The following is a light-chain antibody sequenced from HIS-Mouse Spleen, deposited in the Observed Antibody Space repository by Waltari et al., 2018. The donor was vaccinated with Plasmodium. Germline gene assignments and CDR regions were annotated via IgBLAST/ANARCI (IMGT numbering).Light chain of an antibody. J-gene: IGLJ2*01. CDR3: QTWGTGIVV. CDR1: SGHSSYA. CDR2: LNSDGSH. V-gene: IGLV4-69*01. Sequence: ASVKLTCTLSSGHSSYAIAWPQQQPEKGPRYLMKLNSDGSHSKGDGIPDRFSGSSSGAERYLTISSLQSEDEADYYCQTWGTGIVVFGGGTKLTVL.